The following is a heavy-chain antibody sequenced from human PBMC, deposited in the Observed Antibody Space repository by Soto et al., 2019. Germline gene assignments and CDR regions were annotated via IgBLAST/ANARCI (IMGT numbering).Heavy chain of an antibody. CDR1: GGSISSGGYS. V-gene: IGHV4-30-2*01. J-gene: IGHJ5*02. D-gene: IGHD3-22*01. CDR2: IYHSGST. CDR3: ARGEKYYYDSSGYYSGSWFDP. Sequence: QLQLQESGSGLVKPSQTLSLTCAVSGGSISSGGYSWSWIRQPPGKGLEGIGYIYHSGSTYYNPSLKSRGTISVDRSKNQFSLKLSSVTAADTAVYYCARGEKYYYDSSGYYSGSWFDPWGQGTLVTVSS.